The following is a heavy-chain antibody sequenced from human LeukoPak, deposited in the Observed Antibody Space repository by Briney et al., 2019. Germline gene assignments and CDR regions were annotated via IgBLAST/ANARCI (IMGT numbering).Heavy chain of an antibody. CDR2: INHSGST. J-gene: IGHJ4*02. V-gene: IGHV4-34*01. D-gene: IGHD3-10*01. CDR1: GGSFSGYY. Sequence: SETLSLTCAVYGGSFSGYYWSWIRQPPGKGLEWIGEINHSGSTNYNPSLKSRVTISVDTSKNQFPLKLSSVTAADTAVYYCARARGAHYGSGSYYPSSSYFDYWGQGTLVTVSS. CDR3: ARARGAHYGSGSYYPSSSYFDY.